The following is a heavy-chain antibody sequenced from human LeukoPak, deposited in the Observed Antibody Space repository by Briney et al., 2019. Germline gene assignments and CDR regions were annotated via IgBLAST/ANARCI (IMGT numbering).Heavy chain of an antibody. CDR3: ARAGDSSGYSDY. J-gene: IGHJ4*02. Sequence: KPSETLSLTCAVYGGSFSGYYWSWIRQPPGKGLEWIGEVNHSGSTNYNPSLKSRVTISVDTSRNQFSLKLSSMTAADTAMYHCARAGDSSGYSDYWGQGTLVTVSS. CDR2: VNHSGST. CDR1: GGSFSGYY. V-gene: IGHV4-34*01. D-gene: IGHD3-22*01.